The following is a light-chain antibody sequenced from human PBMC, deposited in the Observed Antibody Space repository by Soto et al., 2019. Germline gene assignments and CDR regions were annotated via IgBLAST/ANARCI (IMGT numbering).Light chain of an antibody. CDR1: QSINKW. CDR3: QLYNSYSALT. V-gene: IGKV1-5*03. J-gene: IGKJ4*01. CDR2: KAS. Sequence: DIQMTQSPSTLSASVGDRVTITCRVSQSINKWLACYQQKPGKAPRLLIYKASTLGSGVPSRFSGSGSGTEFALTINSLQPDDFATYYCQLYNSYSALTFGGGTKVEIK.